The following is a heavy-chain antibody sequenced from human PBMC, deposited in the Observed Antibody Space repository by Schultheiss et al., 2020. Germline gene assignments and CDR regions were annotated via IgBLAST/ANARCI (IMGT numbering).Heavy chain of an antibody. V-gene: IGHV4-61*08. CDR1: GGSISSGGYY. CDR2: IYYSGST. J-gene: IGHJ4*02. CDR3: ARDRLGEYFDY. Sequence: SQTLSLTCTVSGGSISSGGYYWSWIRQPPGKGLEWIGYIYYSGSTNYNPSLKSRVTISVDTSKNQFSLKLSSVTAADTAVYYCARDRLGEYFDYWGQGTLGTVSS. D-gene: IGHD3-16*01.